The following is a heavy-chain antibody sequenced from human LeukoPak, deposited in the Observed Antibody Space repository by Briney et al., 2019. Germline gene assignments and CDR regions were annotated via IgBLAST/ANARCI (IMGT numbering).Heavy chain of an antibody. J-gene: IGHJ5*02. V-gene: IGHV1-69*04. CDR1: GGTFSSYA. D-gene: IGHD6-13*01. Sequence: ASVKVSCKASGGTFSSYAISWVRQAPGQGREWMGRIIPILGIANYAQKFQGRVTITADKSTSTAYMELSSLRSDDTAVYYCARTSPLPLLVKGDWFDPWGQGTLVTVSS. CDR2: IIPILGIA. CDR3: ARTSPLPLLVKGDWFDP.